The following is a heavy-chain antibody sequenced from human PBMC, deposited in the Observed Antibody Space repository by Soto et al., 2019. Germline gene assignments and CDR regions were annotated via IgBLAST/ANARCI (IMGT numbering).Heavy chain of an antibody. D-gene: IGHD1-7*01. Sequence: QVQLQESGPGLVKPSQTLSLTCTVSGGSISSGDYYWSWIRQPPGKGLEWIGYIYYSGSTYYNPSLKXXVXIXXDTSKNQFSLKLSSVTAADTAVYYCARDSLELIDYWGQGTLVTVSS. CDR3: ARDSLELIDY. V-gene: IGHV4-30-4*01. CDR1: GGSISSGDYY. J-gene: IGHJ4*02. CDR2: IYYSGST.